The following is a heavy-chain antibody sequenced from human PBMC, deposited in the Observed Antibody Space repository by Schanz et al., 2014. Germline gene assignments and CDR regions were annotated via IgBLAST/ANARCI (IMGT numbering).Heavy chain of an antibody. V-gene: IGHV3-23*01. D-gene: IGHD2-15*01. CDR2: MSGSGSTA. CDR1: GFTFFGSFA. J-gene: IGHJ6*03. Sequence: EVQLLESGGGLVQPGGSLRLSCVASGFTFFGSFAMSWVRQAPGKGLEWVSGMSGSGSTADYADSVKGRFTISRDNSMNTLHLQMDGLRVEDTAVYCCARDAVALVPEYFMDVWGKGTPVTVSS. CDR3: ARDAVALVPEYFMDV.